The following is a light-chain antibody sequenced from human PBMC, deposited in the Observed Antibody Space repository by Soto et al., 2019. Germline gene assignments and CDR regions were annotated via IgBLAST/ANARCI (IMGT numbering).Light chain of an antibody. J-gene: IGKJ4*01. V-gene: IGKV1-6*01. CDR1: QYIRHD. Sequence: ATQMTQSPPSLSASVGDRITITCRASQYIRHDLAGYQQKPGEAPKLLMYAASRLQSGVPSRFSGSESGTDFTLTISTLQPEDFATYYCLQEDNYPFTFGGGTKVEIK. CDR3: LQEDNYPFT. CDR2: AAS.